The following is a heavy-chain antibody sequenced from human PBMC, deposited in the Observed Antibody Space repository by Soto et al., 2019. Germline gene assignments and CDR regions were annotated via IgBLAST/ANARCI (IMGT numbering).Heavy chain of an antibody. Sequence: QITLEESGPTLVKPTQPLTLTCTFSGFSLGTGVGVGWIRQPPGKALEWLALIYWDDDKRYSPSLKTRLTITKDTSKNQVVLTMTNMDPEDTATYYCARGFYTYTGYFDYWGQGTLVTVSS. CDR1: GFSLGTGVG. CDR2: IYWDDDK. V-gene: IGHV2-5*02. J-gene: IGHJ4*02. D-gene: IGHD3-3*01. CDR3: ARGFYTYTGYFDY.